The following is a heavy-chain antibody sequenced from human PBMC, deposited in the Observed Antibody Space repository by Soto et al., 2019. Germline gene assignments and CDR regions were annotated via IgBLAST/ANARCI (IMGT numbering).Heavy chain of an antibody. D-gene: IGHD3-10*01. J-gene: IGHJ4*02. CDR2: ISGASGST. V-gene: IGHV1-18*01. Sequence: QVQLVQSGSEVRKTGASVKVSCNASGYTFTTYGVSWVRQAPGQGLEWLAWISGASGSTYYAQNFQDRLTVTTDTSTDSAFMELRSLRSDDSAIYYCARGNYFGSGTFDYWGQGTQVTVSS. CDR3: ARGNYFGSGTFDY. CDR1: GYTFTTYG.